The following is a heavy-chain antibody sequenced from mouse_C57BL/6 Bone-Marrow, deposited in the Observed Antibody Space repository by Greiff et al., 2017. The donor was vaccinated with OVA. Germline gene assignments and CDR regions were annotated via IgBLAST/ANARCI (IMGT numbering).Heavy chain of an antibody. Sequence: SGAELVKPGASVKMSCKASGYTFTSYWITWVKQRPGQGLEWIGDIYPGSGSTNYNEKFKSKATLTVDTSSSTAYMQLSSLTSEDSAVYYCAREGIYYGNYAWFAYWGQGTLVTVSA. D-gene: IGHD2-1*01. V-gene: IGHV1-55*01. CDR3: AREGIYYGNYAWFAY. CDR1: GYTFTSYW. CDR2: IYPGSGST. J-gene: IGHJ3*01.